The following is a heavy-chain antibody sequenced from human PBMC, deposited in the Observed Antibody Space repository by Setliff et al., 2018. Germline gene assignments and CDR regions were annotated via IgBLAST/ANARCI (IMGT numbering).Heavy chain of an antibody. D-gene: IGHD6-13*01. CDR1: GGTFSSYG. J-gene: IGHJ4*02. V-gene: IGHV1-69*05. CDR3: ARGPPQPIAAVGKGLSDF. Sequence: GASVKVSCKASGGTFSSYGISWVRQAPGQGLEWMGGTIPSFGSTNYAQKFQGRVTIITDESTSTAYMELSSLRSEDTAFYYCARGPPQPIAAVGKGLSDFWGQGTLVTVSS. CDR2: TIPSFGST.